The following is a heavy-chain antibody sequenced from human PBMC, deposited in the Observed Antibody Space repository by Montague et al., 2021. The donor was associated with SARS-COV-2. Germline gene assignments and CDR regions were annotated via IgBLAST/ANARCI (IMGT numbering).Heavy chain of an antibody. Sequence: SETLSLTCTVSGGSISSSSYYWGWIRQPPGKGLEWIGEINHSGSTNYNPSLKSRVTISVDTSKNQFSLKLSSVTAADTAVYYCARRGRIYCSGGNCYSSYYGMDVWGQGTTVTVSS. J-gene: IGHJ6*02. CDR1: GGSISSSSYY. CDR2: INHSGST. CDR3: ARRGRIYCSGGNCYSSYYGMDV. V-gene: IGHV4-39*07. D-gene: IGHD2-15*01.